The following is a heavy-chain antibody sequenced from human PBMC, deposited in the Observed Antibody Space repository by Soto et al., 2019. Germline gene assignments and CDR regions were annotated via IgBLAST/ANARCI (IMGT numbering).Heavy chain of an antibody. Sequence: QVQLQQWGAGLLKPSETLSLTCAVYGGSFSGYYWSWIRQPPGKGLEWIGEINHSGSTNYNPSLKSRVTISVDTSKNQFSLKLSSVTAADTAVYYCARVGSSGCFDYWGQGTLVTVSS. J-gene: IGHJ4*02. CDR1: GGSFSGYY. D-gene: IGHD6-19*01. V-gene: IGHV4-34*01. CDR3: ARVGSSGCFDY. CDR2: INHSGST.